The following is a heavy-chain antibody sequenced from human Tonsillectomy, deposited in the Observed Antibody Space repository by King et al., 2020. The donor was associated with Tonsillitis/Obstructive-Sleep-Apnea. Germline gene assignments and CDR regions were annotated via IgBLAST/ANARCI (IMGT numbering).Heavy chain of an antibody. D-gene: IGHD4-23*01. Sequence: VQLQQWGAGLLKPSETLSLTCAVYGGSFSGYFWSWIRQPPGKGLEWIGEINYDGITNYNPSLKSRVIISFDTHRKQFSLKLSSVTAADTAVYYCARGVFHGGNPYDFWGQGKLVTVSS. V-gene: IGHV4-34*01. J-gene: IGHJ4*02. CDR3: ARGVFHGGNPYDF. CDR1: GGSFSGYF. CDR2: INYDGIT.